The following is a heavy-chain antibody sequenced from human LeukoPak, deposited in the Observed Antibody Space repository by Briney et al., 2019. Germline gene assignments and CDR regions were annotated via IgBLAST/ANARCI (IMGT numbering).Heavy chain of an antibody. D-gene: IGHD1-26*01. CDR3: AKGRQLRRSDAFDI. CDR2: ISSSGSTI. CDR1: GFTFSSYE. V-gene: IGHV3-48*03. Sequence: GGSLRLSCAASGFTFSSYEMNWVRQAPGKGLGWVSYISSSGSTIYYADSVKGRFTISRDNSKNTLYLQMNSLRGEDTAVYYCAKGRQLRRSDAFDIWGQGTMVTVSS. J-gene: IGHJ3*02.